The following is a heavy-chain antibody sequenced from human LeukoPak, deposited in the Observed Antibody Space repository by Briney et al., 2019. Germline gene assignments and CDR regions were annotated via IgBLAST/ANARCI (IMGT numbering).Heavy chain of an antibody. D-gene: IGHD4-17*01. J-gene: IGHJ4*02. CDR2: ISGSGGST. CDR1: GFTFSSYA. Sequence: GGSLRLSCAASGFTFSSYAMSWVRQAPGKGLEWVSAISGSGGSTYYADSVKGRFTISSDNSKNTLYLQMNSLRAEDTAVYYCAKDEGDYGLFDYWGQGTLVTVSS. CDR3: AKDEGDYGLFDY. V-gene: IGHV3-23*01.